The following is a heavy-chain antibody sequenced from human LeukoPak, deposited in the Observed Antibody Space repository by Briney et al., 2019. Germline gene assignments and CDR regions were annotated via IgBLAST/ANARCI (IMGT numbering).Heavy chain of an antibody. J-gene: IGHJ4*02. CDR1: GYSISSGYY. D-gene: IGHD6-13*01. Sequence: SETLSLTCTVSGYSISSGYYWGWIRQPPGKGLEWIGSIYHSGSTYYNPSLKSRVTISVDTSKNQFSLKLSSVTAADTAVYYCARRQLVPHFDYWGQGTLVTVSS. CDR3: ARRQLVPHFDY. V-gene: IGHV4-38-2*02. CDR2: IYHSGST.